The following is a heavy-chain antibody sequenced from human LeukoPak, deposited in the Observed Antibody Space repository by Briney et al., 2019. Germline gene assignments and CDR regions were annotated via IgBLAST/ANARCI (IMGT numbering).Heavy chain of an antibody. Sequence: ASVKVSCKASGYTFTGYYMHWVRQAPGQGLVWMGWINPNSGGTNYAQKFQGRVTMTRDTSISTAYMELSRLRSDDTVVYYCARPKAVILGGSGSYSSLDYWGQGTLVTVSS. CDR1: GYTFTGYY. J-gene: IGHJ4*02. V-gene: IGHV1-2*02. CDR3: ARPKAVILGGSGSYSSLDY. CDR2: INPNSGGT. D-gene: IGHD3-10*01.